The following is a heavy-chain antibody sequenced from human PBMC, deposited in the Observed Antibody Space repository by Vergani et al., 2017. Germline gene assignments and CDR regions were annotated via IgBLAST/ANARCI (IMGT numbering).Heavy chain of an antibody. CDR1: GFTFSSYA. V-gene: IGHV3-23*04. J-gene: IGHJ6*03. Sequence: EVQLVESGGGLVQPGGSLRLSCAASGFTFSSYAMSWVRQAPGKGLEWVSAISGSGGSTYYADSVKGRFTISRDNSKNTLYLQMNSLRAEDTAVYYCASRYFTNGVCYPKYYYYYMDVWGKGTTVTVSS. CDR2: ISGSGGST. CDR3: ASRYFTNGVCYPKYYYYYMDV. D-gene: IGHD2-8*01.